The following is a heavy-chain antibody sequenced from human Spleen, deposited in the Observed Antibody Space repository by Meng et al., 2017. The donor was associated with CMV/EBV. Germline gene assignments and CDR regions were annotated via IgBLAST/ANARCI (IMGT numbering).Heavy chain of an antibody. D-gene: IGHD5-18*01. CDR1: GYTFTGYY. CDR2: INPNSGGT. Sequence: QVQLVQSGAEVKKPGASVKVSXKASGYTFTGYYMHWVRQAPGQGLEWMGWINPNSGGTNYAQKFQGRVTMTRDTSISTAYMELSRLRSDDTAVYYCARDVTIQLWLGYYFDDWGQGTLVTVSS. J-gene: IGHJ4*02. V-gene: IGHV1-2*02. CDR3: ARDVTIQLWLGYYFDD.